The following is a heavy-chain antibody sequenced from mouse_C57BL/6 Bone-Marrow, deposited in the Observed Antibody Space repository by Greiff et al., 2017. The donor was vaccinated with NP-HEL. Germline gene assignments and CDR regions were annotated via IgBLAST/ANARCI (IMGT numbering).Heavy chain of an antibody. Sequence: EVQLVESGGGLVKPGGSLKLSCAASGFTFSSYAMSWVRQTPEKRLEWVATISDGGSYTYYPDNVKGRFTISRANDKNNLYLQMSHLKSEDTAMYYCARGVYYGSSYDYAMDYWGQGTSVTVSS. J-gene: IGHJ4*01. CDR1: GFTFSSYA. V-gene: IGHV5-4*01. CDR2: ISDGGSYT. CDR3: ARGVYYGSSYDYAMDY. D-gene: IGHD1-1*01.